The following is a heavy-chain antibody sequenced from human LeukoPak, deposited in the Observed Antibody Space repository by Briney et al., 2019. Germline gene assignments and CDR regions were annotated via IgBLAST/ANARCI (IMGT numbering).Heavy chain of an antibody. J-gene: IGHJ4*02. CDR3: ARHPLRGGFDH. CDR2: IFDSGDT. V-gene: IGHV4-59*08. Sequence: SETLSLTCTVSGGSISNYYWSWIRQPPGKGLEWIAYIFDSGDTRYNPSLKSRVTISVDTSKNQFSLKLNSVTAADTAVYYCARHPLRGGFDHWGQGTLVTVSS. CDR1: GGSISNYY.